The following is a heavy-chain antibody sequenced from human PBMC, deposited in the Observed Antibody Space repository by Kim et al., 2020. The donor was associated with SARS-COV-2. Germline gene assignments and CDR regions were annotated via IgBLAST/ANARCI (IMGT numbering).Heavy chain of an antibody. CDR1: GGSISSSNW. V-gene: IGHV4-4*02. D-gene: IGHD3-9*01. CDR2: IYHSGST. J-gene: IGHJ4*02. CDR3: ARWRGILTGYYSDY. Sequence: SETLSLTCAVSGGSISSSNWWRWVRQPPGKGLEWIGEIYHSGSTNYNPSLKSRVTISVDKSKNQFSLKLSSVTAADTAVYYCARWRGILTGYYSDYWGQGTLVTVSS.